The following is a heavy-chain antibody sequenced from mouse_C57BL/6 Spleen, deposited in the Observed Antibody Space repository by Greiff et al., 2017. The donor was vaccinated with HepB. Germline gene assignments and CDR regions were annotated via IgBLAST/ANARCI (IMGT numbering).Heavy chain of an antibody. Sequence: EVQVVESGGDLVKPGGSLKLSCAASGFTFSSYGMSWVRQTPDKRLEWVATISSGGSYTYYPDSVKGRFTISRDNAKNTLYLQMSSLKSEDTAMYYCASLYDGYYSYYAMDYWGQGTSVTVSS. CDR1: GFTFSSYG. CDR3: ASLYDGYYSYYAMDY. V-gene: IGHV5-6*01. J-gene: IGHJ4*01. CDR2: ISSGGSYT. D-gene: IGHD2-3*01.